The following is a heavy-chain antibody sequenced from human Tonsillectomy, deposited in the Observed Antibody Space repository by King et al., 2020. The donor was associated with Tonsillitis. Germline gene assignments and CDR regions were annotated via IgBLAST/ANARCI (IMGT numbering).Heavy chain of an antibody. Sequence: VQLQESGPGLVKPSETLSLTCTVSGGSISSYYWSWIRQPPGKGLEWSGYIYYSGSANYNPSLKGRVTISVDTSKNQFSLKLNSVTAADTAVYYCARSLPKSSALYGDSDYWGQGTLVTVSS. J-gene: IGHJ4*02. CDR1: GGSISSYY. CDR2: IYYSGSA. V-gene: IGHV4-59*01. CDR3: ARSLPKSSALYGDSDY. D-gene: IGHD6-19*01.